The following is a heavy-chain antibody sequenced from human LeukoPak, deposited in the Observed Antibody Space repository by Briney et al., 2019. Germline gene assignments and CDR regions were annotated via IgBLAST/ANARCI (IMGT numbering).Heavy chain of an antibody. D-gene: IGHD3-3*01. CDR2: MNPNSGNT. J-gene: IGHJ5*02. Sequence: ASVKVSCKASGYTFTSYDINWVRQATGQGLEWMGWMNPNSGNTGYAQKFQGRVTITRNTSISTAYMELSSLRSEDTAVYYCARGNTAITIFGVVIGKNWFDPWGQGTLVTVSS. CDR3: ARGNTAITIFGVVIGKNWFDP. V-gene: IGHV1-8*03. CDR1: GYTFTSYD.